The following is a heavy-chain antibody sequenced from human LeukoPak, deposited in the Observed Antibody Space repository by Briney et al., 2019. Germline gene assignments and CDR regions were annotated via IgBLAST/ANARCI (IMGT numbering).Heavy chain of an antibody. CDR2: ISSSSTTI. CDR3: ARNLNTADDY. V-gene: IGHV3-48*01. D-gene: IGHD5-18*01. J-gene: IGHJ4*02. CDR1: GFTFGDSS. Sequence: GGSLRLSCTASGFTFGDSSMNWVRQAPGKGLEWLSYISSSSTTIYYADSVKGRFIISRDDAKNSLYLQMNSLRAEDTAVYYCARNLNTADDYWGQGILVTVSS.